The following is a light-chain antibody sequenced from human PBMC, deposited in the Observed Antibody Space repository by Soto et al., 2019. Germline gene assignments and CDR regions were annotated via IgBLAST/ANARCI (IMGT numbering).Light chain of an antibody. CDR2: AAT. Sequence: DIQMTQSPSSLSASLGDRVTITCRASQSINNNLNWYQQEEGKAPTLLIYAATSLQSGFPARFSGSGSGTDFTLTISSLQPGDFAAYYCQQRYTSCYTFGLGTKLEIK. CDR1: QSINNN. CDR3: QQRYTSCYT. J-gene: IGKJ2*01. V-gene: IGKV1-39*01.